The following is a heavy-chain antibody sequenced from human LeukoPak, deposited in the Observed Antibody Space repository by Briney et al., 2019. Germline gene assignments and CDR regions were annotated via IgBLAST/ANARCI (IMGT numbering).Heavy chain of an antibody. Sequence: KSSETLSLTCAIYSESFSGYFWSWSRQPPGKGLGWSGEITYSGSTTYNPSLKSRVTISVDTSKTPFSRTLSPVTAADTAVYYCARGRGGYPDWGQGTMATVSS. J-gene: IGHJ3*01. CDR2: ITYSGST. D-gene: IGHD5-12*01. V-gene: IGHV4-34*01. CDR1: SESFSGYF. CDR3: ARGRGGYPD.